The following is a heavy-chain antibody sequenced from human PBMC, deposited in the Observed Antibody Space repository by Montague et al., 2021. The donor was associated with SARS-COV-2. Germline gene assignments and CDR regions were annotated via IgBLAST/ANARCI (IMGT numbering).Heavy chain of an antibody. Sequence: SETLSLTCAVYGGSFSGYYWSWIRQPPGKGLEWIGEINHSGSTNYNPSLKSRVTTSVDTSKNQFSLKLSSVTAADTAVYYCARGYQLRFLEWSSRQSTFDYWGQGTLVTVPS. CDR1: GGSFSGYY. J-gene: IGHJ4*02. D-gene: IGHD3-3*01. CDR2: INHSGST. CDR3: ARGYQLRFLEWSSRQSTFDY. V-gene: IGHV4-34*01.